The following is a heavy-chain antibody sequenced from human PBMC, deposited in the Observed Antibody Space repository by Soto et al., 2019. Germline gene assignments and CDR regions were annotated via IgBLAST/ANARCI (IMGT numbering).Heavy chain of an antibody. CDR1: GFTFSSYA. CDR2: ISGSGGST. V-gene: IGHV3-23*01. D-gene: IGHD6-6*01. CDR3: AKSSGLKYSSSDIDY. J-gene: IGHJ4*02. Sequence: EVQLLESGGGLVQPGGSLRLSCAASGFTFSSYAMSWVRQAPGKGLEWVSAISGSGGSTYYADSVKGRFTISRDNSKNALYLQMSSLRAEDTAVYYCAKSSGLKYSSSDIDYWGQGTLVTVSS.